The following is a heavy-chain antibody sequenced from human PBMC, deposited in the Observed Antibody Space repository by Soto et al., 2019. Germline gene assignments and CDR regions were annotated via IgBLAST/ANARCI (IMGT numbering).Heavy chain of an antibody. V-gene: IGHV5-10-1*01. Sequence: PGESLKISCKGSGYSFTSYWISWVRQMPGKGLEWMGRIDPSDSYTNYSPSFQGHVTISADKSISTAYLQWSSLKASDTAMYYCARGAGISPSHYYYGMDVWGQGTTVTGLL. CDR1: GYSFTSYW. D-gene: IGHD6-19*01. J-gene: IGHJ6*02. CDR2: IDPSDSYT. CDR3: ARGAGISPSHYYYGMDV.